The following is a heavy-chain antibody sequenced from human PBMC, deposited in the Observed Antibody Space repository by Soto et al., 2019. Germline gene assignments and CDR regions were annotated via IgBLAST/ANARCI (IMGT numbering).Heavy chain of an antibody. CDR1: GDTFTSYA. Sequence: ASVKVSCKASGDTFTSYAMHWVRQAPGQRLEWMGWINAGNGNTKYSQKFQGRVTITRDTSASTAYMELSSLRSEDTAVYYCARSPGYSYGDYWGQGTLVTVSS. CDR2: INAGNGNT. D-gene: IGHD5-18*01. J-gene: IGHJ4*02. V-gene: IGHV1-3*01. CDR3: ARSPGYSYGDY.